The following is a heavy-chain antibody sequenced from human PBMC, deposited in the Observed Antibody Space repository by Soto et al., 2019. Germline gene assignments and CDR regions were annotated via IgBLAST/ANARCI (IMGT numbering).Heavy chain of an antibody. J-gene: IGHJ4*02. CDR3: AKDTALGFYDANGHLDY. D-gene: IGHD2-8*01. CDR1: GISFDDYA. CDR2: INWDSGDI. V-gene: IGHV3-9*01. Sequence: VQLVESGGGLVQPGGSRRLSCVVSGISFDDYAMHWVRQVPGKGLEWVSGINWDSGDIGYADSVKGRFTISRDNPKISLYLQMNSLKSEDTALYYCAKDTALGFYDANGHLDYWGQGTPVTVSS.